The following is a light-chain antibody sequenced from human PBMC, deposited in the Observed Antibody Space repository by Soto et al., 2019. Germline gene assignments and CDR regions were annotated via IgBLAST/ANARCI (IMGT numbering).Light chain of an antibody. V-gene: IGKV3-15*01. CDR1: QSVSSN. CDR2: GAS. CDR3: QQYDT. J-gene: IGKJ4*01. Sequence: EIVMTQSPATLSVSPGERATLSCRASQSVSSNLAWYQQKPVQAPRLLIYGASTRATGIPARFSGSGSGTEFTLTISSLQSEDFAVYYCQQYDTFGGGTKVEIK.